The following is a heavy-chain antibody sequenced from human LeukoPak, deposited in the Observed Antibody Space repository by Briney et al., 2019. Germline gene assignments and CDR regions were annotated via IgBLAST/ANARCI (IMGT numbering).Heavy chain of an antibody. CDR3: ARDPGYSGYVAISGDY. CDR2: ISSSSSYI. D-gene: IGHD5-12*01. V-gene: IGHV3-21*01. Sequence: GGSLRLSCAASGFTFSSYSMNWVRQAPGKGLEWVSSISSSSSYIYYADSVKGRFTISRDNAKNSLYLQMNSLRAEDTAVYYCARDPGYSGYVAISGDYWGQGTLVTVSS. J-gene: IGHJ4*02. CDR1: GFTFSSYS.